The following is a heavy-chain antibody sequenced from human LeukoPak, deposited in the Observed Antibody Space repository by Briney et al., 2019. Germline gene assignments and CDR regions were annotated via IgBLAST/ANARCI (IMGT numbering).Heavy chain of an antibody. D-gene: IGHD3-10*01. CDR3: VMVRGVSFDY. CDR1: GFSFSGYN. V-gene: IGHV3-48*02. CDR2: ISSSGTTV. J-gene: IGHJ4*02. Sequence: GGSLRLSCAASGFSFSGYNMNWARQAPGKGLEWVSYISSSGTTVYYADSAKGRFTISGDNAKNSLYLQMNSLRDEDTAVYYCVMVRGVSFDYWGQGTLVTVSS.